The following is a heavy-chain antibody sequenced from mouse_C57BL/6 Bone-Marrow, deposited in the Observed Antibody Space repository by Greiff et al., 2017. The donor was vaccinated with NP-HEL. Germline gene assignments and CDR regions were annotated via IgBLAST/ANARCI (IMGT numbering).Heavy chain of an antibody. CDR2: IDPEDGET. V-gene: IGHV14-2*01. CDR3: ARGDDGEGYAMDY. CDR1: GFNIKDYY. Sequence: EVKLQESGAELVKPGASVKLSCTASGFNIKDYYMHWVKQRTEQGLEWIGRIDPEDGETKYAPNFQGKATITADTSSNTAYLQLSSLTSEDTAVYYCARGDDGEGYAMDYWGQGTSVTVSS. J-gene: IGHJ4*01.